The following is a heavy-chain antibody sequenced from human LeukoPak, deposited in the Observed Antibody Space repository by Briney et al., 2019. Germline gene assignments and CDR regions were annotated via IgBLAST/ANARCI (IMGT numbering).Heavy chain of an antibody. Sequence: GGSLRLSCAASGFTFSSYAMSWVRHAPGKGLEWVSAISGSGGSTYYADSVKGRFTISRDNSKNTLYLQMNSLRAEDTAGYYCAKDRYSSGWTEGDYWGQGTLVTVSS. CDR1: GFTFSSYA. CDR3: AKDRYSSGWTEGDY. CDR2: ISGSGGST. D-gene: IGHD6-19*01. V-gene: IGHV3-23*01. J-gene: IGHJ4*02.